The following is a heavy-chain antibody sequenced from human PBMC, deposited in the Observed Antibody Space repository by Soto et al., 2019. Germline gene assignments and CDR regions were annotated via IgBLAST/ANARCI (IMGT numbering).Heavy chain of an antibody. CDR2: INSDGSST. J-gene: IGHJ6*02. CDR1: GFTFSSYW. D-gene: IGHD5-12*01. Sequence: GGSLRLSFAASGFTFSSYWMHWVRQAPGKGLVWVSRINSDGSSTSYADSVKGRFTISRDNAKNTLYLQMNSLRAEDTAVYYCARDLLSGYDYGRYYGMDVWGQGTTVTVSS. CDR3: ARDLLSGYDYGRYYGMDV. V-gene: IGHV3-74*01.